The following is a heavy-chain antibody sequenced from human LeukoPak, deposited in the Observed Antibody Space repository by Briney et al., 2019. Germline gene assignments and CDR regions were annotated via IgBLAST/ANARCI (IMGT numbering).Heavy chain of an antibody. CDR1: GFTFTDHY. Sequence: ASVKVSFKSSGFTFTDHYIHWVRQGPGQGLEWMGYIGPHSTFTSSPQEFQGRVTMTRDASMSTAYMELTRLTSDDTAVYYCVREGEGPLSKDFDYWGQGTLVTVSS. CDR2: IGPHSTFT. J-gene: IGHJ4*02. D-gene: IGHD2/OR15-2a*01. V-gene: IGHV1-2*02. CDR3: VREGEGPLSKDFDY.